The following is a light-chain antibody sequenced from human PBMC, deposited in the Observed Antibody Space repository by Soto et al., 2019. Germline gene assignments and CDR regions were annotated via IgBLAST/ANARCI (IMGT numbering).Light chain of an antibody. J-gene: IGKJ1*01. CDR2: RAS. CDR1: QSINNW. Sequence: DIRMTQSPSTLSASVGDRVTITCRASQSINNWVAWYQQKPGKAPKLLIYRASSLENGVPSRFSGRGSGTEFIFTITSLQPDDFAAYYCQQYSSDSTFGQGTKVEIK. V-gene: IGKV1-5*03. CDR3: QQYSSDST.